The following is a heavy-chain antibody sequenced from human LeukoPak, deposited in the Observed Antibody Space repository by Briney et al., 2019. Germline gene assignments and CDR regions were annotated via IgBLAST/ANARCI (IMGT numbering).Heavy chain of an antibody. CDR1: GFTFSSYS. CDR3: ATALIVVDDDAFDI. V-gene: IGHV3-21*01. D-gene: IGHD3-22*01. CDR2: ISSSSSCI. Sequence: GGSLRLSCAASGFTFSSYSMNWVRQAPGKGLEWVSSISSSSSCIYYADSVKGRFTISRDNAKNSLYLQMNSLRAEDTAVYYCATALIVVDDDAFDIWGQGTMVTVSS. J-gene: IGHJ3*02.